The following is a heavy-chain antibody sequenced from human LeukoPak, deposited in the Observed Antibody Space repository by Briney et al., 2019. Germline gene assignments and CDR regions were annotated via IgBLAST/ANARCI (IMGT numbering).Heavy chain of an antibody. V-gene: IGHV4-59*01. CDR2: IYYSGST. CDR1: GGPISSYY. J-gene: IGHJ4*02. D-gene: IGHD6-6*01. CDR3: ARAYSSYTPSDY. Sequence: SETLSLTCTVSGGPISSYYWSWIRQPPGKGLEWIGYIYYSGSTNYNPSLKSRVTISADTSKNQFSLKLSSVTAADTAVYYCARAYSSYTPSDYWGQGTLVTVSS.